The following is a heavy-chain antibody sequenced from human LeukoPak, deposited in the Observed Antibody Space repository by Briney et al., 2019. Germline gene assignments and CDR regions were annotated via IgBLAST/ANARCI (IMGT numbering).Heavy chain of an antibody. CDR2: ISGSGGST. CDR3: AKVAGIVVVVAAYGYYFDY. D-gene: IGHD2-15*01. V-gene: IGHV3-23*01. J-gene: IGHJ4*02. CDR1: GFTFSSYA. Sequence: PGGSLRLSCAASGFTFSSYAMSWVRQAPGKGLEWVSAISGSGGSTYYADSVKGRFTISRDNAKNSLYLQMNSLRAEDTAVYYCAKVAGIVVVVAAYGYYFDYWGQGTLVTVSS.